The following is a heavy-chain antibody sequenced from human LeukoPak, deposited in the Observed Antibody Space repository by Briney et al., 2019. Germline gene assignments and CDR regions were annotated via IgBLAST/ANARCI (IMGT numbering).Heavy chain of an antibody. CDR3: ATGCTNGVCYTIFDY. V-gene: IGHV1-24*01. J-gene: IGHJ4*02. CDR1: GYTLTELS. D-gene: IGHD2-8*01. CDR2: FDPEDGET. Sequence: ASVKVSCKVSGYTLTELSMHWVRQAPGKGLEWMGGFDPEDGETIYAQKFQGRVTMTEDTSTDTAYMELSSLRSEDTAAYYCATGCTNGVCYTIFDYWGQGTLVTVSS.